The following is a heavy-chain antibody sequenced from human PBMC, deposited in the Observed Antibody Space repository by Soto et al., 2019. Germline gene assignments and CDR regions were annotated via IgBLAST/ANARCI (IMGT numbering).Heavy chain of an antibody. Sequence: PGESLKISCKGSGYTFSSHWIGWVRQMPGKGLEWMGIIYPGDSHTRYSPPFQGQVTISVDKSISTAYLQWSSLRSDDTAVYYCARVRVIRGVIPSHFGLWGQGTLVTVSS. J-gene: IGHJ4*02. CDR1: GYTFSSHW. D-gene: IGHD3-10*01. V-gene: IGHV5-51*01. CDR3: ARVRVIRGVIPSHFGL. CDR2: IYPGDSHT.